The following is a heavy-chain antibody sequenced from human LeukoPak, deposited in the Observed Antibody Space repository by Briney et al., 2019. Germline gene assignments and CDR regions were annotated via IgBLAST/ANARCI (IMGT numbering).Heavy chain of an antibody. V-gene: IGHV3-48*04. D-gene: IGHD6-13*01. Sequence: GGSLRLSCAASGFTFSRNNMNWVRQAPGKGLEWVSYISSTGNPRHYAESVEGRFTISRDNAKNSLSLQMNSLRAEDTAVYYCARDSIAAAGTPDYWGQGTLVTVSS. CDR3: ARDSIAAAGTPDY. CDR1: GFTFSRNN. CDR2: ISSTGNPR. J-gene: IGHJ4*02.